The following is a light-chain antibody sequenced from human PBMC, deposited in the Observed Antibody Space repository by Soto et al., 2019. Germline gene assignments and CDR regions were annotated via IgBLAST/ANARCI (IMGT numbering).Light chain of an antibody. CDR2: GAS. CDR1: QSVSSK. CDR3: QEYKYSKK. J-gene: IGKJ1*01. V-gene: IGKV3-15*01. Sequence: EIVMTQSPATLSVSPGERATLSCRASQSVSSKLAWYQQKPGQAPRLLIYGASTRATGIPARFSGSGSETEFTLTISSLQSEDFAVYYCQEYKYSKKFDHGTKVEIK.